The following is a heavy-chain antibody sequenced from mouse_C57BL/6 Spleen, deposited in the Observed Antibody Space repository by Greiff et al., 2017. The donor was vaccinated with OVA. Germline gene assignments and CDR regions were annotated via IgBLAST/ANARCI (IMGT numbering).Heavy chain of an antibody. V-gene: IGHV1-81*01. CDR1: GYTFTSYG. CDR3: ARRGDLYSNYGY. D-gene: IGHD2-5*01. CDR2: IYPRSGNT. Sequence: QVQLQQSGAELARPGASVKLSCKASGYTFTSYGISWVKQRTGQGLEWIGAIYPRSGNTYYNEKFKGKATLTADKSSSTAYMELRSLTSEDSAVYCGARRGDLYSNYGYWGQGTTLTVSS. J-gene: IGHJ2*01.